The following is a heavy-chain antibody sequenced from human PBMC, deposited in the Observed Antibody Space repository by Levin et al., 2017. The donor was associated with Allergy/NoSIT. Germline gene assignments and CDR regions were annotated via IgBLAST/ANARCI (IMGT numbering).Heavy chain of an antibody. Sequence: KISCKASGGTFSSYTISWVRQAPGQGLEWMGRIIPILGIANYAQKFQGRVTITADKSTSTAYMELSSLRSEDTAVYYCAREGVVARDYGMDVWGQGTTVTVSS. CDR2: IIPILGIA. CDR1: GGTFSSYT. V-gene: IGHV1-69*04. J-gene: IGHJ6*02. D-gene: IGHD2-21*01. CDR3: AREGVVARDYGMDV.